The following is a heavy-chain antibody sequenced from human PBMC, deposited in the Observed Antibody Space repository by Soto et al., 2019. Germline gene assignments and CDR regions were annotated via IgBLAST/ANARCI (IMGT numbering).Heavy chain of an antibody. J-gene: IGHJ6*02. V-gene: IGHV3-48*03. Sequence: GGSLRLSCAAPGFTFSSYEMNWVRQAPGKGLEWVSYISSSGSTIYYADSVKGRFTISRDNAKNSLYLQMNSLRAEDTAVYYCARGSSGWYLSFYYGMDVWGQGTTVTVSS. CDR3: ARGSSGWYLSFYYGMDV. CDR1: GFTFSSYE. CDR2: ISSSGSTI. D-gene: IGHD6-19*01.